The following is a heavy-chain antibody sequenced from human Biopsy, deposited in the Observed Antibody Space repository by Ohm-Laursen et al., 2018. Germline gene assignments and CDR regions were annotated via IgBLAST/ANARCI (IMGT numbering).Heavy chain of an antibody. Sequence: SLRLSCSASGFTFSTYVMTWVRQAPGKGLECVSIIDGGGGSTWYSDPVKGRFTISRDNSKNTLYLQMNSLRAEDTAMYYCARDLYDFCGGCPFDPWGQGTLVTVSP. CDR3: ARDLYDFCGGCPFDP. V-gene: IGHV3-23*01. CDR2: IDGGGGST. J-gene: IGHJ5*02. CDR1: GFTFSTYV. D-gene: IGHD3-3*01.